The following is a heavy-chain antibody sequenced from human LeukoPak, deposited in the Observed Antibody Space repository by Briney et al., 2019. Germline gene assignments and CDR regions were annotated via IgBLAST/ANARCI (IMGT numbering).Heavy chain of an antibody. CDR1: GYTFTSYD. CDR3: ARAGYSSFWYYYYGMDV. D-gene: IGHD6-13*01. J-gene: IGHJ6*02. V-gene: IGHV1-8*01. CDR2: MNPNSGNT. Sequence: ASVKVSCKASGYTFTSYDINWVRQATGQGLEWMGWMNPNSGNTGYAQKFQGRVTMTRNTSISTAYMELSSLRPEDTAVYYCARAGYSSFWYYYYGMDVWGQGTTVTVSS.